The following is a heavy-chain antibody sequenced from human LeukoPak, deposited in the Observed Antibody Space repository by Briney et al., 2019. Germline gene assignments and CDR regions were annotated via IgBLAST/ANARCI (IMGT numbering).Heavy chain of an antibody. CDR3: ARLGGEVVPTIAFDY. V-gene: IGHV1-2*04. J-gene: IGHJ4*02. Sequence: ASVKVSCKASGYTFTGYCMHWVRQAPGQGLEWMGWINPNSGGTNYAQKFQGWVTMTRDTSISTAYMELSRLRSDDTAVYYCARLGGEVVPTIAFDYWGQGTLVTVSS. D-gene: IGHD3-16*01. CDR1: GYTFTGYC. CDR2: INPNSGGT.